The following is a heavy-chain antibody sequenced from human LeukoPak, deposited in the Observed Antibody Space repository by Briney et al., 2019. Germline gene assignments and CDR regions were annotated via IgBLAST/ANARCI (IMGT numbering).Heavy chain of an antibody. D-gene: IGHD6-13*01. CDR1: GYTFINYY. CDR3: ARGPKPMHELGIALLQH. CDR2: INPSGGST. J-gene: IGHJ1*01. V-gene: IGHV1-46*01. Sequence: GASVKVSCKASGYTFINYYMHWVRQAPGQGLEWMGIINPSGGSTSYAQKFQGRVTMTRDTSTSTVYMELSSLRSEDTAVYYCARGPKPMHELGIALLQHWGQGTLVTVSS.